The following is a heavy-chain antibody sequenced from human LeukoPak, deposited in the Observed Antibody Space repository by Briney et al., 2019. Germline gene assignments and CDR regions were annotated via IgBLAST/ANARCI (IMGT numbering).Heavy chain of an antibody. CDR1: GFTFEDYA. Sequence: GGSLRLSCAASGFTFEDYAMHWVRQAPGKGLEWVAGITWNSGNIAYADSVKGRFTISRDIAKKTLYLQMNSLRAEDMALYAKGLLARGLIIGGDWGQGTLVTVSS. CDR2: ITWNSGNI. J-gene: IGHJ4*02. V-gene: IGHV3-9*03. D-gene: IGHD3-10*01. CDR3: GLLARGLIIGGD.